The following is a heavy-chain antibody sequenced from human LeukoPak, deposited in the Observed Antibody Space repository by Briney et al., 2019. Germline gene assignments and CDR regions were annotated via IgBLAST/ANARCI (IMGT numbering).Heavy chain of an antibody. Sequence: GGSLRLSCAASGFTFSSYWMSWVRQAPGKGLEWVANIKQDGSEKYYVDSVKGRFTISRDNAKNSLSLQMSSLRAEDTAVYYCARAVYDFWSGYSPWGYWGQGTLVTVSS. CDR2: IKQDGSEK. D-gene: IGHD3-3*01. V-gene: IGHV3-7*01. J-gene: IGHJ4*02. CDR1: GFTFSSYW. CDR3: ARAVYDFWSGYSPWGY.